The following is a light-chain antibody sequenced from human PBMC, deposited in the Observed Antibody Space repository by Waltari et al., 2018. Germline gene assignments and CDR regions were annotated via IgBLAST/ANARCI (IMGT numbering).Light chain of an antibody. Sequence: IVLTQSPGTLSLSPGDTGTLSCRASQSLSSSYFAWYQQRPGQAPRLLIYGSSNRATGIPDRFSGRGSGTHFTLSISGLEPEDSAVYYCQQFGSSPRGTFGQGTKLEIK. V-gene: IGKV3-20*01. J-gene: IGKJ2*01. CDR2: GSS. CDR3: QQFGSSPRGT. CDR1: QSLSSSY.